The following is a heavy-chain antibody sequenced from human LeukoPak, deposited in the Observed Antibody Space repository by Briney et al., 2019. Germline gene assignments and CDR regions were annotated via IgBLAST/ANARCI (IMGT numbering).Heavy chain of an antibody. D-gene: IGHD6-6*01. Sequence: GASVKVSCKASGYTFTSYGISWVRQAPGQGLEGMGWISAYNGNTNYAQKLQGRVTMTTDTSTSTAYMELRSLRSDDTAVYYCARVHRRAYSSSSQGFDPWGQGTLVTVSS. CDR3: ARVHRRAYSSSSQGFDP. CDR2: ISAYNGNT. CDR1: GYTFTSYG. J-gene: IGHJ5*02. V-gene: IGHV1-18*01.